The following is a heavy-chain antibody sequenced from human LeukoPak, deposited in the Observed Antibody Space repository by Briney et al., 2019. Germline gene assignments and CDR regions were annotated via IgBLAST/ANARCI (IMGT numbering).Heavy chain of an antibody. CDR3: AKDLGRFGELIDY. Sequence: GGSLRLSCAASGFTFSSYAMIWVRQAPGKGLEWVSAISGSGDNTYYADSVKGRFTISRDNSKNTLYLQMNSLRAEDTAVYYCAKDLGRFGELIDYWGQGTLVTVSS. D-gene: IGHD3-10*01. CDR1: GFTFSSYA. V-gene: IGHV3-23*01. J-gene: IGHJ4*02. CDR2: ISGSGDNT.